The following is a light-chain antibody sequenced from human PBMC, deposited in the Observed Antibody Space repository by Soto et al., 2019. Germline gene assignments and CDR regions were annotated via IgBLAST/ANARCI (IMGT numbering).Light chain of an antibody. CDR3: QQYHSYYPWT. Sequence: DIQMTQSPSTLSASVGDRLTITCRASQSISSWLAWYQQKPGKPPKLLIYDASSLESGVPSRFSGSGSGTDFSLTITSLQPDDSATYYCQQYHSYYPWTFGQGTRLEIK. CDR2: DAS. J-gene: IGKJ5*01. CDR1: QSISSW. V-gene: IGKV1-5*01.